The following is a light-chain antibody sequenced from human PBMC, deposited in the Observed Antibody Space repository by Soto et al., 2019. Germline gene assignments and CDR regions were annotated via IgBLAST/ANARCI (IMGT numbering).Light chain of an antibody. V-gene: IGKV1-39*01. J-gene: IGKJ1*01. CDR1: NSISNH. CDR3: QQSYSSPQT. CDR2: AAS. Sequence: DIQMTQAPSAQSASVQDRVIITCRARNSISNHLNWYQQKPGQAPRLLIFAASSLQSGVPSRFSGSRSGPDFTLTISSLQPEDFATYYCQQSYSSPQTFGQGTKVDIK.